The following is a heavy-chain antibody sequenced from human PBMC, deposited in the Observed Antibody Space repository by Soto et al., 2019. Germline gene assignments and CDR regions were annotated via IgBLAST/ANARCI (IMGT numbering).Heavy chain of an antibody. CDR2: IYYSGTT. D-gene: IGHD4-4*01. V-gene: IGHV4-30-4*01. CDR1: GGSISSGDYY. Sequence: SETLSLTCTVSGGSISSGDYYWSWIRQPPGKGLEWIGYIYYSGTTYYNPSLKSRVTISVDTSKNQFSLKLSSVTAADTAVYYFARSRNSDYVPHFWGQGTLVPVSS. J-gene: IGHJ4*02. CDR3: ARSRNSDYVPHF.